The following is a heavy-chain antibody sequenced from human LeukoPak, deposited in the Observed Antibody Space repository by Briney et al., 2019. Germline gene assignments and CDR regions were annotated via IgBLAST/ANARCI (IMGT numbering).Heavy chain of an antibody. J-gene: IGHJ4*02. Sequence: PGGSLRLSCAASGFTFSSYSMNWVRQAPGKGLEWVSSISSSSGYIYYADSVKGRFTISRDNSKNTLYLQMNSLRAEDTAVYYCAKDRYGGNSGLRHFDYWGQGTLVTVSS. D-gene: IGHD4-23*01. V-gene: IGHV3-21*01. CDR3: AKDRYGGNSGLRHFDY. CDR2: ISSSSGYI. CDR1: GFTFSSYS.